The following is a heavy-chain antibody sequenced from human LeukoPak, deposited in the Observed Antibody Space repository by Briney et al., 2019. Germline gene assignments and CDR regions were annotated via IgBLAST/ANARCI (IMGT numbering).Heavy chain of an antibody. CDR2: IYYSGST. J-gene: IGHJ4*02. CDR1: GGSISSYY. CDR3: AREQESSGYYYLEN. D-gene: IGHD3-22*01. Sequence: SETLSFTCTVPGGSISSYYWSWIRQPPGKGLEWIGYIYYSGSTNYNPSLKSRVTISVDTSKNQFSLKLSCVTAADTAVYYCAREQESSGYYYLENWGQGTLVTVSS. V-gene: IGHV4-59*12.